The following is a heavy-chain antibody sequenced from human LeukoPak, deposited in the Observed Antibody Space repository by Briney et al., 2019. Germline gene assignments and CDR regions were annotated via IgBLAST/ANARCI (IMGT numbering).Heavy chain of an antibody. D-gene: IGHD3-10*01. V-gene: IGHV4-39*01. CDR2: IYYTGST. CDR3: ARHSGSGSLSRPFDP. CDR1: GGSVTSGGFY. J-gene: IGHJ5*02. Sequence: LETLSLTCSVSGGSVTSGGFYWGWLRQPPGKGPEWIATIYYTGSTYYNPSLNSRVTVSIDTSKNQFSLRLTSVTATDTAVYHCARHSGSGSLSRPFDPWGQGTLVTASS.